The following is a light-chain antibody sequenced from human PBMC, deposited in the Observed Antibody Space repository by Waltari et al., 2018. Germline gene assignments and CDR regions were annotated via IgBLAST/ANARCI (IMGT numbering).Light chain of an antibody. CDR2: GAS. Sequence: EVVLTQSPDTLSLSPGERATLFCRASQSISRYLEWYQQRPGQAPRLLIYGASIRAAGIPDRFSGSGSGTDFTLSISRLEPEDFAVYYCQNHERLPATFGQGTRVEIK. CDR3: QNHERLPAT. J-gene: IGKJ1*01. CDR1: QSISRY. V-gene: IGKV3-20*01.